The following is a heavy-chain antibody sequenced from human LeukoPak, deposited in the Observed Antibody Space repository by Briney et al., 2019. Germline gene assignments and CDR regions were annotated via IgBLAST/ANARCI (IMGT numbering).Heavy chain of an antibody. CDR1: GFTFDDYG. J-gene: IGHJ4*02. CDR3: AKGGREWLRLDYSDF. Sequence: SGGSLRLSCAASGFTFDDYGMRWVRQAPGKGLEWISFISWDGGGTYYADSVKGRFTISRDNRKNSLYLQMNSLRPEDTALYYCAKGGREWLRLDYSDFWGQGTLVTVSS. V-gene: IGHV3-43D*03. CDR2: ISWDGGGT. D-gene: IGHD5-12*01.